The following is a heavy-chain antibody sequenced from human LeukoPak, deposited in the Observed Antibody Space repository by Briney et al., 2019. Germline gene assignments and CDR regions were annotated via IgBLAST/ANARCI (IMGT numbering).Heavy chain of an antibody. Sequence: GGSLRLSCVVSGFTFKTYSMNWVRQAPGKGLEWVSSISSSSSYIYYADSVKGRFTISRDNAKNSLYLQMNSLRAEDTAVYYCARDWFGELLSQGSFDYWGQGTLVTVSS. CDR3: ARDWFGELLSQGSFDY. J-gene: IGHJ4*02. D-gene: IGHD3-10*01. CDR1: GFTFKTYS. V-gene: IGHV3-21*01. CDR2: ISSSSSYI.